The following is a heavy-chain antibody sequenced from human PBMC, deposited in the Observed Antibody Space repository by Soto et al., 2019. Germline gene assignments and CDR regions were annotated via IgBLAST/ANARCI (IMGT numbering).Heavy chain of an antibody. CDR1: GFTFSSYG. CDR3: AKDLGQTPDY. CDR2: ISYDGSNK. J-gene: IGHJ4*02. V-gene: IGHV3-30*18. Sequence: QVQLVESGGGVVQPGRSLRLSCAASGFTFSSYGMHWVRQAPGKGLEWVAVISYDGSNKYYADSVKGRFTISRDNSKNTLYLQMNSLRAEDTAVYYCAKDLGQTPDYWGQGTLVTVSS.